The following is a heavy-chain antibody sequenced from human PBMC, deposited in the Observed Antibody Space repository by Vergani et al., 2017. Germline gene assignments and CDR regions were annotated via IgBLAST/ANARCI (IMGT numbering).Heavy chain of an antibody. V-gene: IGHV1-69-2*01. CDR1: GYTFTDYY. D-gene: IGHD1-1*01. CDR3: ARESGRTTEDLVGYYYGMDV. Sequence: VQLVQSGAEVKKPGSSVKVSCKASGYTFTDYYMHWAQQAPGKGLEWMGLVDPEDGETIYAEKFQGRVTMTRNTSISTAYMELSSLRSEDTAVYYCARESGRTTEDLVGYYYGMDVWGQGTTVTVSS. CDR2: VDPEDGET. J-gene: IGHJ6*02.